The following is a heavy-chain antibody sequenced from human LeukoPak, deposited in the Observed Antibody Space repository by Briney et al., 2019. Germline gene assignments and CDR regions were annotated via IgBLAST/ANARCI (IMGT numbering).Heavy chain of an antibody. CDR1: GFTFSSYS. V-gene: IGHV3-48*04. Sequence: GGSLRLSCAASGFTFSSYSMNWVRQAPGKGLEWVSYISSSSSTIYYADSVKGRFTISRDNAKNSLYLQMNSLRVEDTAVYYCGGGSGWSHEFWGQGALVTVSS. D-gene: IGHD6-19*01. CDR3: GGGSGWSHEF. J-gene: IGHJ4*02. CDR2: ISSSSSTI.